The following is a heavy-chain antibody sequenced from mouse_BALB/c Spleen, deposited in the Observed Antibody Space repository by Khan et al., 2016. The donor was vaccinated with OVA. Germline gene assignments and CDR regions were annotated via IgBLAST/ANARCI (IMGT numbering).Heavy chain of an antibody. CDR1: GFSLISYC. J-gene: IGHJ1*01. D-gene: IGHD6-1*01. Sequence: QVQLQQSGPGLVAPSQSLSITCTVSGFSLISYCVSWIRQPPGKGLEWLGVIWGDGSTNYHSALRSRLSISKDNSKSQVFLKLNSLQTDDTATYYCAKPRQYWYFDVWGAGTTVTVSS. CDR2: IWGDGST. CDR3: AKPRQYWYFDV. V-gene: IGHV2-3*01.